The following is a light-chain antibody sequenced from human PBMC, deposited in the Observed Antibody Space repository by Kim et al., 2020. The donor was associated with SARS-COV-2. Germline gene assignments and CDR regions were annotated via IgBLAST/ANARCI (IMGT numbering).Light chain of an antibody. CDR2: DVN. Sequence: SLILSCTGTHSDIGSYNFVSWYQQHPGKAPNLIIYDVNVRPSGVSNRFSGSKSGNTASLTISGLLAEDEADYYCNSFTTSTTLDSVFGGGTQLTVL. V-gene: IGLV2-14*03. CDR1: HSDIGSYNF. CDR3: NSFTTSTTLDSV. J-gene: IGLJ3*02.